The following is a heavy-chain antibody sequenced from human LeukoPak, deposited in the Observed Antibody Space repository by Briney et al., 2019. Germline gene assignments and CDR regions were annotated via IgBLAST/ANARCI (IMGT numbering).Heavy chain of an antibody. CDR3: ASSSGSYYYYYYYMDV. D-gene: IGHD1-26*01. CDR1: GGSISSYY. Sequence: MPSETLSLTCTVSGGSISSYYWSWIRQPPGKGLEWIGYIYTSGSTNYNPSLKSRVTISVDTSNNQFSLKLSSVTAADTAVYYCASSSGSYYYYYYYMDVWGKGTTVTVSS. CDR2: IYTSGST. J-gene: IGHJ6*03. V-gene: IGHV4-4*09.